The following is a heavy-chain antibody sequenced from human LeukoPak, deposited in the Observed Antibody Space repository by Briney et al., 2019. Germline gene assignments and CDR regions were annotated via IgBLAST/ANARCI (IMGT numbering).Heavy chain of an antibody. V-gene: IGHV3-23*01. D-gene: IGHD3-10*01. CDR3: AKDLWWFGEFPNAFEN. CDR2: LSGSGGST. CDR1: GFTFSSYG. Sequence: PGGSLRLSCAASGFTFSSYGMSWVRQAPGKGLEWVLSLSGSGGSTYYADSVKGRFTISRDNSKNTLYLQMNSLRAEDTAIYYCAKDLWWFGEFPNAFENWGQGTMVTGSS. J-gene: IGHJ3*02.